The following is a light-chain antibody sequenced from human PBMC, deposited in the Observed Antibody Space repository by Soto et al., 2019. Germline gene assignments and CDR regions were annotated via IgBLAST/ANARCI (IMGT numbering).Light chain of an antibody. CDR1: TSNIGTNY. CDR3: AAWDDSLNVRL. J-gene: IGLJ3*02. CDR2: RDH. V-gene: IGLV1-47*01. Sequence: QAVVTQPPSASGTPGQRVTISCSGTTSNIGTNYVYWYQQLPGTAPKLLIYRDHERPSGVPDRFSGSKSDTSASLAISGLRSEDEADYYCAAWDDSLNVRLFGGGTKVTVL.